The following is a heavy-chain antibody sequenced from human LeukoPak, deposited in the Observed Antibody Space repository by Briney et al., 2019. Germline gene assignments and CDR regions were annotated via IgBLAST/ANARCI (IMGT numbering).Heavy chain of an antibody. J-gene: IGHJ6*02. Sequence: ASVKVSCKASGYTFTGYYMHWVRQAPGQGLEWMGWINPNSGGTNYAQKFQGRVTMTRDTSISTACMELSRLRSDDTAVYYCAREGTMIVVVITTSYYYGMDVWGQGTTVTVSS. V-gene: IGHV1-2*02. CDR2: INPNSGGT. D-gene: IGHD3-22*01. CDR3: AREGTMIVVVITTSYYYGMDV. CDR1: GYTFTGYY.